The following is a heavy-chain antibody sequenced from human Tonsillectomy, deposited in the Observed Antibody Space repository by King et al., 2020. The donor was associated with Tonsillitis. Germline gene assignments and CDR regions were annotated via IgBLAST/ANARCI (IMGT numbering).Heavy chain of an antibody. CDR1: GGSISRYY. CDR3: ARLSKGVITLDY. V-gene: IGHV4-59*01. J-gene: IGHJ4*02. D-gene: IGHD3-22*01. CDR2: IYYSGST. Sequence: QLQESGPGLVKPSETLSLTCTVSGGSISRYYWNWIRQPPGKGLEWIGYIYYSGSTNYNPPLKSRVTISLDTSKNQFSLKLSSVTAADTAVYYCARLSKGVITLDYWGQGTLVTVSS.